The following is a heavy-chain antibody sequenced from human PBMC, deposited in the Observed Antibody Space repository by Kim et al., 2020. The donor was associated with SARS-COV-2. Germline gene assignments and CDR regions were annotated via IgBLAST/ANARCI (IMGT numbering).Heavy chain of an antibody. CDR3: AGGKGSGGYYVYYYYGMDV. Sequence: SETLSLTCTVSGGSISSSSYYWGWIRQPPGKGLEWIGSIYYSGSTYYNPSLKSRVTISVDTSKNQFSLKLSSVTAADTAVYYCAGGKGSGGYYVYYYYGMDVWDQGNTVTVSS. V-gene: IGHV4-39*07. J-gene: IGHJ6*02. CDR2: IYYSGST. D-gene: IGHD3-10*01. CDR1: GGSISSSSYY.